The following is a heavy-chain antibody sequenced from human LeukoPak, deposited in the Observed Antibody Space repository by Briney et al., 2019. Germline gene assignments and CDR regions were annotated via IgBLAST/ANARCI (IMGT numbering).Heavy chain of an antibody. CDR3: TQGGELMNY. D-gene: IGHD1-26*01. CDR1: GGSVSSGNYY. J-gene: IGHJ4*02. V-gene: IGHV4-61*02. CDR2: IYTSGST. Sequence: SETLSLTCTVSGGSVSSGNYYWTWIRQPAGKGPEWIGRIYTSGSTNYNPSLKSRATISIAASKNQFFLRLTSVTAADTAVYYCTQGGELMNYWGQGTLVTVSS.